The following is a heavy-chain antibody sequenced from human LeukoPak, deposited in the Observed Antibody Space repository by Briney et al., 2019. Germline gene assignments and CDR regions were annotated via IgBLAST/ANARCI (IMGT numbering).Heavy chain of an antibody. J-gene: IGHJ4*02. CDR2: ISGSGGST. Sequence: GGSLRLSCAASGFTFSTYGINWVRQAPGKGLEWVSGISGSGGSTYYADSVKGRFTISRDNFKNTLYLQMNTLRAEDTAVYYCARNPLAYCGGDCYSGLSYWGQGTLVTVSS. CDR3: ARNPLAYCGGDCYSGLSY. V-gene: IGHV3-23*01. CDR1: GFTFSTYG. D-gene: IGHD2-21*02.